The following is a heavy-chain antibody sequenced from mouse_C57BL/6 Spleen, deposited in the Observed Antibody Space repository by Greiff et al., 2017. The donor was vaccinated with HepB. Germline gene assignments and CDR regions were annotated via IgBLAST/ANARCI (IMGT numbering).Heavy chain of an antibody. D-gene: IGHD2-1*01. V-gene: IGHV1-55*01. Sequence: QVQLQQSGAELVKPGASVKMSCKASGYTFTSYWITWVKQRPGQGLEWIGDIYPGSGSTNYNEKFKSKATLTVDTSSSTAYMQLSSLTSEDSAVYYCARGNSVDWYFDVWGTGTTVTVSS. CDR2: IYPGSGST. J-gene: IGHJ1*03. CDR3: ARGNSVDWYFDV. CDR1: GYTFTSYW.